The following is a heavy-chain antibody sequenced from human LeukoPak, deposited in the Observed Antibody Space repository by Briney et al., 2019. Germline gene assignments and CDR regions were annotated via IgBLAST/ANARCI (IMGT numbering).Heavy chain of an antibody. Sequence: SETLSLTCAVYGGSFSGYDWSWIRQPPGKGLEWIGEINHSGSTNYNPSLKSRVTISVDTSKNQFSLKLSSVTAADTAVYYCARGHIPRYYYYMDVWGKGTTVTVSS. J-gene: IGHJ6*03. CDR1: GGSFSGYD. V-gene: IGHV4-34*01. CDR3: ARGHIPRYYYYMDV. CDR2: INHSGST.